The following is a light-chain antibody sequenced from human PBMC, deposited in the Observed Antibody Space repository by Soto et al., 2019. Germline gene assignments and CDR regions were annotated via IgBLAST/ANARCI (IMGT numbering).Light chain of an antibody. V-gene: IGKV2-24*01. CDR3: MQETQFPWT. CDR1: QSLVHSDGNTY. Sequence: DIVMTQTPLSSPVTLGQPASISCRSSQSLVHSDGNTYLTWLHQRPGQPPRLLLYKISNRFSGVPHRYSGSGAGTDFKLKISRVEAEDVGVYYCMQETQFPWTFGQGTKVEIK. J-gene: IGKJ1*01. CDR2: KIS.